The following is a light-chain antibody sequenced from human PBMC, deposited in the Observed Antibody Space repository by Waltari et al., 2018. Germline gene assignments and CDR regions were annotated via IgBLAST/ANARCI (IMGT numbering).Light chain of an antibody. CDR3: QQRDSWWT. CDR1: QNLRNS. Sequence: SAPPPCRASQNLRNSLAWYQQKPGQAPRLLISLASTRATGIPARFSGSGSGTQFSLTISSLQHEDFAIYYCQQRDSWWTFGQGTKVEIK. J-gene: IGKJ1*01. V-gene: IGKV3D-15*01. CDR2: LAS.